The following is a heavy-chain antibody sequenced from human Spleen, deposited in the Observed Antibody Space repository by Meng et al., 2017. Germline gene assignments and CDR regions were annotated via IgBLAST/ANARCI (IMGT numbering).Heavy chain of an antibody. Sequence: SETLSLTCTVSGGSVSSDSYYWSWIRQPPGKGLEWIGYIYYSGSTDYNPSLKSRLTISVDTSKNQLSLKLSSVTAADTAVYYCARRNSWYAYFDYWGQGTLVTVSS. J-gene: IGHJ4*02. CDR2: IYYSGST. V-gene: IGHV4-61*01. D-gene: IGHD6-13*01. CDR1: GGSVSSDSYY. CDR3: ARRNSWYAYFDY.